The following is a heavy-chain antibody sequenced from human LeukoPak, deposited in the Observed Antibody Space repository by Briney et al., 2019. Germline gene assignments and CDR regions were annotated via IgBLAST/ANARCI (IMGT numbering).Heavy chain of an antibody. CDR3: SRGRVLASGAFAY. CDR2: LDSGGTA. CDR1: GFTVSDNY. V-gene: IGHV3-53*01. Sequence: GGSLRLSCAASGFTVSDNYMRWFRQAPGKGLEWLSVLDSGGTAIYADSVRGRLTISRDNSKNTLHLQMDSLTIDDSAHYYFSRGRVLASGAFAYWGQGTLVTVSS. J-gene: IGHJ4*02. D-gene: IGHD2-8*02.